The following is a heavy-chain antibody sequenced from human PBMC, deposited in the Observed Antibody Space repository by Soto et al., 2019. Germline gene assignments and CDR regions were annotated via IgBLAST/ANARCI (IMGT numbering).Heavy chain of an antibody. CDR3: AGGWGSGVFDY. CDR1: GGSFSGYY. J-gene: IGHJ4*02. D-gene: IGHD6-19*01. CDR2: INHSGST. V-gene: IGHV4-34*01. Sequence: QLQLQQWGAGLLKPSETLSLTCAVYGGSFSGYYWNWIRQPPGKGLEWIGEINHSGSTNYNPSLKSRVTISVDTSQNQFSLKLSSVTAADTAVYYCAGGWGSGVFDYWGQGTLVTVSS.